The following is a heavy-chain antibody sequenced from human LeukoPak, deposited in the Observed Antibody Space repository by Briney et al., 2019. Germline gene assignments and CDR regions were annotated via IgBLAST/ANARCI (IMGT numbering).Heavy chain of an antibody. V-gene: IGHV3-48*01. J-gene: IGHJ4*02. CDR2: ISSSSSTI. D-gene: IGHD3-10*01. CDR1: GFTFSSYS. Sequence: PGGSLRLPCAASGFTFSSYSMNWVRQAPGKGLEWVSYISSSSSTIYYADSVKGRFTISRDNAKNSLYLQMNNLRAEDTAVYYCASRLSGGYWGQGTLVTVSS. CDR3: ASRLSGGY.